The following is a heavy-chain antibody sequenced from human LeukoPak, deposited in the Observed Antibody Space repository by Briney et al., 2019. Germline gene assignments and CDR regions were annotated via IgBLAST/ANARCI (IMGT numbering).Heavy chain of an antibody. CDR3: ARADRLHGGPYLIGP. Sequence: ASVKVSCKTSGYSFTDYYMHWVRQAPGQGLEWMGWINPNSGGTSSAQKSQGRDTMTRDTSITTVYMEVSWLTSDDTAIYYCARADRLHGGPYLIGPWGQGTLVTVSS. CDR2: INPNSGGT. D-gene: IGHD2-21*01. CDR1: GYSFTDYY. V-gene: IGHV1-2*02. J-gene: IGHJ5*02.